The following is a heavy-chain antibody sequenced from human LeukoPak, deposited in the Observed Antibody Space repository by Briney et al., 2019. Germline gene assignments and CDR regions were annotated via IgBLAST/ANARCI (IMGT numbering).Heavy chain of an antibody. D-gene: IGHD6-19*01. J-gene: IGHJ3*02. V-gene: IGHV1-69*13. CDR2: IIPIFGTA. CDR3: ASPRIAVAGTGRGAFDI. CDR1: GGTFSSYA. Sequence: SVTVSCKASGGTFSSYAISRVRQAPGQGLEWMGGIIPIFGTANYAQKFQGRVTITADESTSTAYMELSSLRSEDTAVYYCASPRIAVAGTGRGAFDIWGQGTMVTVSS.